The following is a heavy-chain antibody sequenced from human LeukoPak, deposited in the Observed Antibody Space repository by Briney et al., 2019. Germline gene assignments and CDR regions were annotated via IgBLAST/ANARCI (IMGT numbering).Heavy chain of an antibody. V-gene: IGHV3-7*01. CDR1: GFIMSVYG. CDR3: ARDWAAYYHFFAY. J-gene: IGHJ4*02. D-gene: IGHD3-22*01. Sequence: GGSLRLSCEASGFIMSVYGMSWVRQAPGKGLEWVGNIKQDGSESNYVDSVKGRFTISSDNAKKSLYLHMNSLRAEDTAVYYCARDWAAYYHFFAYWGQGTLVTVSS. CDR2: IKQDGSES.